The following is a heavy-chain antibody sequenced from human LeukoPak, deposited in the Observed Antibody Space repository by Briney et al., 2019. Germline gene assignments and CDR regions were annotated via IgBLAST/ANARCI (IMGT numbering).Heavy chain of an antibody. V-gene: IGHV4-39*07. Sequence: SETLSLTCTVSGGSISSSSYYWGWNRQPPGKGLEWIGSIYYSGSTYYNPSLKSRVTISVDTSKNQFSLKLSSVTAADTAVYYCARGTPLWYWGQGTLVTVSS. J-gene: IGHJ4*02. D-gene: IGHD2-15*01. CDR1: GGSISSSSYY. CDR3: ARGTPLWY. CDR2: IYYSGST.